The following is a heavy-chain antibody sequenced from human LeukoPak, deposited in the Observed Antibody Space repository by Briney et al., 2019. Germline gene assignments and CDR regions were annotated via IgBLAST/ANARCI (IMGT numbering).Heavy chain of an antibody. Sequence: GRSLRLSCAASGFTFRNYAMHWVRQAPGKGLEWVAFISYDGNDKYYADSVKGRFTISRDNSKNTLYLQMNSLRAEDTAVYHCAKDEPGSYSPSDYWGQGTLVTVSS. CDR3: AKDEPGSYSPSDY. CDR1: GFTFRNYA. D-gene: IGHD3-10*01. CDR2: ISYDGNDK. J-gene: IGHJ4*02. V-gene: IGHV3-30*18.